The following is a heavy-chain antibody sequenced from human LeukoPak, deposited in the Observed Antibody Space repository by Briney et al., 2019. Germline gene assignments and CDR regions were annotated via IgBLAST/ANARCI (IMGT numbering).Heavy chain of an antibody. D-gene: IGHD5-24*01. CDR2: IIPIFGTA. V-gene: IGHV1-69*05. CDR1: RGTFSSYA. J-gene: IGHJ4*02. CDR3: ARDPGGYNPYYFDY. Sequence: SVKVSCKASRGTFSSYAISWVRQAPGQGLEWMGRIIPIFGTANYAQKFQGRVTITTDESTSTAYMELSSLRSEDTAVYYCARDPGGYNPYYFDYWGQGTLVTVSS.